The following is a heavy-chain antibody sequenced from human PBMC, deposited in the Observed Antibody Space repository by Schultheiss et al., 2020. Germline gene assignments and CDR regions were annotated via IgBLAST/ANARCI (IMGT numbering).Heavy chain of an antibody. D-gene: IGHD2-2*02. CDR2: ISSSGRTI. Sequence: GSLRLSCAASGFTFSSYSMNWVRQAPGKGLEWVSHISSSGRTIYYADSVKGRFTISRANAKNSLYLQMNSLSAEDTAVYYCARSLGYCTSSSCYTYYYYYYSVDVWGQGTTVTVYS. CDR3: ARSLGYCTSSSCYTYYYYYYSVDV. J-gene: IGHJ6*02. CDR1: GFTFSSYS. V-gene: IGHV3-48*04.